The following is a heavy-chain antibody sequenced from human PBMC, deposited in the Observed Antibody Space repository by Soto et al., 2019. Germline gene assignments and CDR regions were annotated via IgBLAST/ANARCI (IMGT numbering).Heavy chain of an antibody. J-gene: IGHJ4*02. Sequence: SETLSLTCAVYGGSFSGYYWSWIRQPPGKGLEWIGEINHSGSTNYNPSLKSRVTISVDTSKNQFSLKLSSVTAADTAVYYCATGAAYGGKPDYWGQGTLVTVSS. CDR2: INHSGST. V-gene: IGHV4-34*01. D-gene: IGHD4-17*01. CDR3: ATGAAYGGKPDY. CDR1: GGSFSGYY.